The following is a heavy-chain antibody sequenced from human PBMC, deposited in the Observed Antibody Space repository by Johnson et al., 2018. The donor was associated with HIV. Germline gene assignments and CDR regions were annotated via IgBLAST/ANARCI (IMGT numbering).Heavy chain of an antibody. CDR3: ARVQGDRGAYDAFAI. CDR1: GFTFSTYA. Sequence: QVQLVESGGGVVQPGRSLRLSCAASGFTFSTYAMHWVRQAPGKGLEWVAVISYDGSDIYHADSVKGRFNISRYNSKTTLYLQMNSLRAEDTALYYCARVQGDRGAYDAFAIWGQGTMVTVSS. D-gene: IGHD3-10*01. CDR2: ISYDGSDI. J-gene: IGHJ3*02. V-gene: IGHV3-30*04.